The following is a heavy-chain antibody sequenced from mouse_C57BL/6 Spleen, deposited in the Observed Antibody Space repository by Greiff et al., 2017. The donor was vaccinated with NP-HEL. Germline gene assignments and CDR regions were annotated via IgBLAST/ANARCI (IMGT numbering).Heavy chain of an antibody. J-gene: IGHJ1*03. CDR2: IYPGSGST. CDR1: GYTFTSYW. D-gene: IGHD2-2*01. V-gene: IGHV1-55*01. CDR3: ARGNGDGNDEGYWYFDV. Sequence: VQLQQPGAELVKPGASVKMSCKASGYTFTSYWITWVKQRPGQGLEWIGDIYPGSGSTNYNEKFKSKATLTVDTSSSTAYMQLSSLTSEDSAVYYCARGNGDGNDEGYWYFDVWGTGTTVTVSS.